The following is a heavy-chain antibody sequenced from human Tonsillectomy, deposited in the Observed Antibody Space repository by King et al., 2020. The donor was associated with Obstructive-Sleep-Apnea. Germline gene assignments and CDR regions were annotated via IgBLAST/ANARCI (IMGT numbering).Heavy chain of an antibody. D-gene: IGHD3-22*01. V-gene: IGHV3-11*01. J-gene: IGHJ4*02. CDR1: GFTFSDYY. CDR2: IRRNGSTI. CDR3: ARDPESTMIVVVFDY. Sequence: VQLVESGGGLVKPGGSLRLSCAASGFTFSDYYMSWIRQAPGKGLEWGSYIRRNGSTIYYADSVKGRFTISRDNAKNSLYLQMNSLRAEDTAVYYCARDPESTMIVVVFDYWGQGTLVTVSS.